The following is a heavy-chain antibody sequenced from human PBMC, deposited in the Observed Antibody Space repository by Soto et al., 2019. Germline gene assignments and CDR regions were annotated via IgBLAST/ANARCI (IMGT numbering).Heavy chain of an antibody. CDR1: GFTFSSYA. Sequence: EVQLLESGGGLVQPGGSLRLSCAASGFTFSSYAMSWVRQAPGKGLEWVSIIGVGGGDRYYPESVKGRFPISRDNSRDTMYMEMNRLRDEDTAVYYCARVRFEVLVWGQGTLVTVSS. D-gene: IGHD3-3*02. J-gene: IGHJ4*02. V-gene: IGHV3-23*01. CDR2: IGVGGGDR. CDR3: ARVRFEVLV.